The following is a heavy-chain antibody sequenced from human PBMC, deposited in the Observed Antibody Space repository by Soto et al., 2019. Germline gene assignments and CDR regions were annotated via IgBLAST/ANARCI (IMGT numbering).Heavy chain of an antibody. J-gene: IGHJ4*02. CDR1: GGSISSSSYY. V-gene: IGHV4-39*01. CDR2: IYYSGCT. D-gene: IGHD3-16*01. CDR3: ARLRGGLDFDY. Sequence: ASETLSLTSTVSGGSISSSSYYWGWIRQPPGKGLEWIGSIYYSGCTYYNPSLKSRVTISVDTSKNQFSLKLSSVTAADTAVYYCARLRGGLDFDYWGQGTLVTVSS.